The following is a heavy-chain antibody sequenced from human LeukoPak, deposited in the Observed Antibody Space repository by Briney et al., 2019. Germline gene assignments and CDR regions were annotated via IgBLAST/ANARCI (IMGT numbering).Heavy chain of an antibody. CDR1: GGSISSSSYY. CDR2: IYYSGST. D-gene: IGHD6-13*01. Sequence: SETLSLTCTVSGGSISSSSYYWGWLRQPPGTGLEWIGSIYYSGSTYYNPSLKSRVTISVDTSKNQFSLKLSSVTATDTAVYYCAGQYSSSWGYFDYWGQGTLVTVSS. CDR3: AGQYSSSWGYFDY. J-gene: IGHJ4*02. V-gene: IGHV4-39*01.